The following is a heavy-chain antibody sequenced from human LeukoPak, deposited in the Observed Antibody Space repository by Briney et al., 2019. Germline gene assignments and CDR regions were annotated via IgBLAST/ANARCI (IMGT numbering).Heavy chain of an antibody. CDR2: MNIDGSEK. D-gene: IGHD1-26*01. V-gene: IGHV3-7*01. CDR3: ARDPVEWELLLDY. Sequence: GGSLRLSCAASGFMFSSNWMGWVRQAPGKRLEWVANMNIDGSEKYYADSVKGRFSISRDNARNSVYLQMASLRVEDTAVYYCARDPVEWELLLDYWGQGTLVTVSS. J-gene: IGHJ4*02. CDR1: GFMFSSNW.